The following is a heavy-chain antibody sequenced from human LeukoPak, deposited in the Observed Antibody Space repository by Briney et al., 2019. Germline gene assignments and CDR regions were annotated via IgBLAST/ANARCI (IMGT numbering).Heavy chain of an antibody. D-gene: IGHD2-21*02. CDR1: GGSISSSKYY. J-gene: IGHJ4*02. Sequence: PSETLSLTCTVSGGSISSSKYYWGWIRQPPGKGLEWIGNIFYSGSTSYNPSLKSRVTISVDTSKNQFSLKLTSVSAADTAVYYCARRHCGGDCYDFDYWGQGTLVTVSS. CDR2: IFYSGST. V-gene: IGHV4-39*01. CDR3: ARRHCGGDCYDFDY.